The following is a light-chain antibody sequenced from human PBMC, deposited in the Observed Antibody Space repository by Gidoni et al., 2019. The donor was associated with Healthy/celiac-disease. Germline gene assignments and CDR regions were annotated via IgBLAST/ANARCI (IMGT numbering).Light chain of an antibody. Sequence: DIQMTQSPSTLSASVGDRVTIICRASQSISSWLAWYQQKPGKAPKLLIYKASSLESGVPSRFSGSGSGTEFTLTISSLQPDDFATYYCQQYNSYSTFXXXTKLEIK. J-gene: IGKJ2*01. V-gene: IGKV1-5*03. CDR1: QSISSW. CDR2: KAS. CDR3: QQYNSYST.